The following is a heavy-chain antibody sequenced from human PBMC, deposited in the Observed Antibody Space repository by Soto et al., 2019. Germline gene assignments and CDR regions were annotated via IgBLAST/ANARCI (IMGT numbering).Heavy chain of an antibody. Sequence: SETLSLTCTVSGGYISSYYWSWIRQSPGKGLEWIGYIHYIGSTNYNPSLESRVTISIDTSRNQLSQNLTSVTAADTAIYYCARDRLQMREIGDNWFDPWGQGTLVTVSS. J-gene: IGHJ5*02. D-gene: IGHD2-15*01. CDR3: ARDRLQMREIGDNWFDP. V-gene: IGHV4-59*01. CDR1: GGYISSYY. CDR2: IHYIGST.